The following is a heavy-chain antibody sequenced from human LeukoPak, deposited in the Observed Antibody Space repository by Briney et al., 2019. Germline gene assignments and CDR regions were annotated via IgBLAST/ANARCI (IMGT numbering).Heavy chain of an antibody. D-gene: IGHD6-6*01. CDR2: IYHSGST. J-gene: IGHJ6*03. CDR1: GYSISSGYY. CDR3: AREYSSSSPFTVWMSLYYYYYYMDV. Sequence: SETLSLTCTVSGYSISSGYYWGWIRQPPGKGLEWIGRIYHSGSTYYNPSLKSRVTISVDTSKNQFSLKLSSVTAADTAVYYCAREYSSSSPFTVWMSLYYYYYYMDVWGKGTTVTVSS. V-gene: IGHV4-38-2*02.